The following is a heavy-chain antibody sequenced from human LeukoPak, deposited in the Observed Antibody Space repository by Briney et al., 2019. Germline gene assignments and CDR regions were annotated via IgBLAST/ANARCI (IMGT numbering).Heavy chain of an antibody. CDR2: IYHGGTT. J-gene: IGHJ3*02. Sequence: SETLSLTCAVFGDSISSSNWWSWVRQPPGKGLEWIGEIYHGGTTNYNPSLKSRVTISIDKPKNHFSLNLSSVSAADTAVYYCATTTVTPNGDAFDIWGQGTLVTVSS. CDR1: GDSISSSNW. V-gene: IGHV4-4*02. CDR3: ATTTVTPNGDAFDI. D-gene: IGHD4-17*01.